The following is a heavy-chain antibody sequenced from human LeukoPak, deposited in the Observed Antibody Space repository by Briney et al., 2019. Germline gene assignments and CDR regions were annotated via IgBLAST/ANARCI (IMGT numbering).Heavy chain of an antibody. CDR3: AKVFLRYCSGCSCSPGDFDY. CDR1: GFTFSSYA. D-gene: IGHD2-15*01. J-gene: IGHJ4*02. Sequence: GGSLRLSCAASGFTFSSYAMSWVRQAPGKGLEWVSAISGSGGSTYYADSVKGRFTISRDNSKNTLYLQMNSLRAEDTAVYYCAKVFLRYCSGCSCSPGDFDYWGQGTLVTVSS. V-gene: IGHV3-23*01. CDR2: ISGSGGST.